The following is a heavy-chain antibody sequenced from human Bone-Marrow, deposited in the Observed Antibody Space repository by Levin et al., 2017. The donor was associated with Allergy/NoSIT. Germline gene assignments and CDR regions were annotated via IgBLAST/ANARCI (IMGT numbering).Heavy chain of an antibody. J-gene: IGHJ6*02. CDR2: VSYDGSIS. Sequence: GESLKISCAAPGVTLSRFGMHWVRQAPGKGLEWLAFVSYDGSISDYGDSVKGRFSVSRDSSKNTVYLQMHSLRLEDTAVYYCANPPRWGPGTKTYAMDVWGQGTTVTVSS. V-gene: IGHV3-30*18. CDR3: ANPPRWGPGTKTYAMDV. D-gene: IGHD1-7*01. CDR1: GVTLSRFG.